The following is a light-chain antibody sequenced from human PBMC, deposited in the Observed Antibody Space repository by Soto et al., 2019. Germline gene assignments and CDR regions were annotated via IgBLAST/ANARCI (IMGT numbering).Light chain of an antibody. V-gene: IGKV3-20*01. CDR1: QSVSSSY. CDR3: QQYGTSPPGT. J-gene: IGKJ1*01. CDR2: GAS. Sequence: IVLTQSPGTLSLSPGERATLSCRASQSVSSSYFAWYQQKPGQAPRLLIYGASSRATGIPDRFSGSGSGTDFTLTISRLEPEDFAVYYCQQYGTSPPGTFGQGTKVEIK.